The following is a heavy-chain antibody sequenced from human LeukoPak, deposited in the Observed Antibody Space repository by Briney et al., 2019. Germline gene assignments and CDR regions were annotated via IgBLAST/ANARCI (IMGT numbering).Heavy chain of an antibody. V-gene: IGHV4-34*01. J-gene: IGHJ4*02. CDR1: GGSFSGYY. Sequence: SETLSLTCAVYGGSFSGYYWSWIRQPPGKGLEWIGEINHSGSTNYNPSLKSRVTISVDTSKNQFPLKLSSVTAADTAVYYCARGSLVVPAAMFLWGQGTLVTVSS. CDR3: ARGSLVVPAAMFL. D-gene: IGHD2-2*01. CDR2: INHSGST.